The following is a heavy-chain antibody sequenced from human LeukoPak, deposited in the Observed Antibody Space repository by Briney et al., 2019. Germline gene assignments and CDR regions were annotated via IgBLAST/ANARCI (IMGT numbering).Heavy chain of an antibody. Sequence: GGSLRLSCAASGFTFSSYAMSWVRQAPGKGLEWVSAISGSGGSTYYADSVKGRFTISRDNSKNTLYLQMNSLRSEDTAVYYCARAIAAAGAQYFQHWGQGTLVSASS. J-gene: IGHJ1*01. CDR2: ISGSGGST. V-gene: IGHV3-23*01. D-gene: IGHD6-13*01. CDR3: ARAIAAAGAQYFQH. CDR1: GFTFSSYA.